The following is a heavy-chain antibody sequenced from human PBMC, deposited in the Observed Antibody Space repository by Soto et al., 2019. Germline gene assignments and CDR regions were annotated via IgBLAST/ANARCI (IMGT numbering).Heavy chain of an antibody. D-gene: IGHD5-18*01. J-gene: IGHJ6*02. CDR2: IDPSDSYT. V-gene: IGHV5-10-1*01. CDR1: GYSFTSYW. Sequence: GESLKISCKGSGYSFTSYWVSWVRQMPGKGLEWMGRIDPSDSYTNYSPSFQGHVTISADKSISTAYLQWSSLKASDTAMYYCARRGYSYGYHYYGMDVWGQGTTVTSP. CDR3: ARRGYSYGYHYYGMDV.